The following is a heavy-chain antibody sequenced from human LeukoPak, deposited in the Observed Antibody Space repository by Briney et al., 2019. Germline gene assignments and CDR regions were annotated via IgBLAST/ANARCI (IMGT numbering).Heavy chain of an antibody. V-gene: IGHV4-39*01. D-gene: IGHD2-15*01. CDR3: ARSGKAYCSGGSCYSTTFDY. Sequence: SETLSLTCTVSGGSISSSSYYGGWIRQPPGKGLEWIGCIYYSGSTYYNPSLKSRVTISVDTSKNQFSLKLSSVTAADTAVYYCARSGKAYCSGGSCYSTTFDYWGQGTLVTVSS. J-gene: IGHJ4*02. CDR2: IYYSGST. CDR1: GGSISSSSYY.